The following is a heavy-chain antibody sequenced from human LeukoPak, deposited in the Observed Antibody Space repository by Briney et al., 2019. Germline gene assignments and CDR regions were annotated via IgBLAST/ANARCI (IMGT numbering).Heavy chain of an antibody. D-gene: IGHD3-22*01. V-gene: IGHV4-59*13. J-gene: IGHJ3*02. CDR3: ARVKGSDYDSSGDAFDI. CDR2: ISYSGST. Sequence: PSETLSLTCTVSGGSIHSYYWSWIRQPPGKGLEWIGYISYSGSTYYNPSLKSRVTISLGTSKNQFSLRLTSVTAADTAMYYCARVKGSDYDSSGDAFDIWGQGTMVTVSS. CDR1: GGSIHSYY.